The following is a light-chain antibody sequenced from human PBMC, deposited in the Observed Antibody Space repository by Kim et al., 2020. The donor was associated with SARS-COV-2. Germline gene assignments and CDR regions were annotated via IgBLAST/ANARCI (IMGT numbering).Light chain of an antibody. Sequence: DIQMTQSPSSLSAYVEDRVTITCRASQSIGNYLNWYQHKPGKAPNLLIYGASSLQTGVPSRFSGSGSGTYFTLTITGLQPDDFATYYCQQTYSISYTFGQGTKLEI. CDR3: QQTYSISYT. J-gene: IGKJ2*01. CDR1: QSIGNY. CDR2: GAS. V-gene: IGKV1-39*01.